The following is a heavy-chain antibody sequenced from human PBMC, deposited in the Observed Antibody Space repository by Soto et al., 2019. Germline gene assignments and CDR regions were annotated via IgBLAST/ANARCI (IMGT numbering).Heavy chain of an antibody. D-gene: IGHD1-26*01. J-gene: IGHJ4*02. CDR2: ISGRGGSS. V-gene: IGHV3-23*01. Sequence: EVQLLESGGGLIQPGGSLRLSCSASGFSFSSYAMMWGRQAPGKGLEWVSVISGRGGSSYFADSAKGRFTISRDNSKNMLYLEMNSLRAEYTAIYFCAKGSIEYSASVDYWAQGTLVIVSS. CDR3: AKGSIEYSASVDY. CDR1: GFSFSSYA.